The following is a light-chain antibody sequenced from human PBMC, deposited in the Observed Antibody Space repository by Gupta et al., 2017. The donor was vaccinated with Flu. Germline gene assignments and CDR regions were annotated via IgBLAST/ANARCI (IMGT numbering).Light chain of an antibody. Sequence: TISCTGTSSDVGGYNYVSWYQQHPGKAPNLMIYEVSNRPSGGANRFSGSKSGNTASLTIAGLQAEDEADYYCSSYTSSNTSRVVFGGGTKLTVL. CDR3: SSYTSSNTSRVV. CDR1: SSDVGGYNY. CDR2: EVS. V-gene: IGLV2-14*01. J-gene: IGLJ2*01.